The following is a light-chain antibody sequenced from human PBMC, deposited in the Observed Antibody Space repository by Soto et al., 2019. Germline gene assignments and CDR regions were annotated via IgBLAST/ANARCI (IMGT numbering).Light chain of an antibody. J-gene: IGKJ4*01. CDR2: AAS. Sequence: QVTQSPSSLSASVGDRVTITCRASQGIRNELGWYQQKPGKAPKRLIYAASSLQSGVPSRFSGSGYGTEFTLTISSLQPEDFATYYCLQHNSYPHTFGGGTKVDIK. V-gene: IGKV1-17*01. CDR3: LQHNSYPHT. CDR1: QGIRNE.